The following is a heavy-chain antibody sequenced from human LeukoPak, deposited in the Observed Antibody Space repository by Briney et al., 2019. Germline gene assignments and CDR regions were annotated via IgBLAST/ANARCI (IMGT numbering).Heavy chain of an antibody. J-gene: IGHJ4*02. Sequence: GASVKVSCKVSGYTLTELSMHWVRQAPGQGLEWMGGFDPEDGETIYAQKFQGRVTMTEDTSTDTAYMELSSLRSEDTAVYYCATLPTGVGDFDYWGQGTLVTVSS. D-gene: IGHD1-26*01. CDR2: FDPEDGET. CDR3: ATLPTGVGDFDY. V-gene: IGHV1-24*01. CDR1: GYTLTELS.